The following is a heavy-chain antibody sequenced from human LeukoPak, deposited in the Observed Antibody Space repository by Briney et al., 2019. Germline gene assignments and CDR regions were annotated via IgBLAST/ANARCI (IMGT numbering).Heavy chain of an antibody. Sequence: PGGSLRLSCAASGFTFSSYAMSWVRQAPGKGLEWVSAISGNSGSTYYADSVKGRFTIFRDNSKNTLYLQMNSLRAEDTAVYYCAKDLKQWLEYYFDYWGQGTLVTVSS. V-gene: IGHV3-23*01. CDR2: ISGNSGST. D-gene: IGHD6-19*01. J-gene: IGHJ4*02. CDR3: AKDLKQWLEYYFDY. CDR1: GFTFSSYA.